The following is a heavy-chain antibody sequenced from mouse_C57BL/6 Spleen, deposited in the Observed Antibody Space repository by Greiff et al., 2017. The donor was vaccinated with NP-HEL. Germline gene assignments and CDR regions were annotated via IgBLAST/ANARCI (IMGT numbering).Heavy chain of an antibody. CDR2: IDPETGGT. V-gene: IGHV1-15*01. CDR3: TRRGLYDGYLLYAMDY. Sequence: QVQLQQSGAELVRPGASVTLSCKASGYTFTDYEMHWVKQTPVHGLEWIGAIDPETGGTAYNQKFKGKAILTADKSSSTAYMELRSLTSEDSAVYYCTRRGLYDGYLLYAMDYWGQGTSVTVSS. D-gene: IGHD2-3*01. J-gene: IGHJ4*01. CDR1: GYTFTDYE.